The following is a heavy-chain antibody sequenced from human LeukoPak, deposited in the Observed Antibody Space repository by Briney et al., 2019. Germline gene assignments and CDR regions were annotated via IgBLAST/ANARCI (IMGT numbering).Heavy chain of an antibody. Sequence: SETLSLTCTVSGGSISSSIYYWGWIRQPPGKGLEWIGSIYYSGSTYYNPSLKSRVTISVDTSKNQFSLKLSSVTAADTAVYYCAGGKYYYDSSGYEFDYWGQGTLVTVSS. CDR3: AGGKYYYDSSGYEFDY. J-gene: IGHJ4*02. CDR2: IYYSGST. V-gene: IGHV4-39*07. CDR1: GGSISSSIYY. D-gene: IGHD3-22*01.